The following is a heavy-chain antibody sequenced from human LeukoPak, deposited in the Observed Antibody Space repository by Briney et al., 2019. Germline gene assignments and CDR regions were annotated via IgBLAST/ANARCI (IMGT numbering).Heavy chain of an antibody. D-gene: IGHD5-18*01. CDR1: GFTFSSYS. CDR2: ISSSSSTI. V-gene: IGHV3-48*04. Sequence: PGGSLRLSCAASGFTFSSYSMNWVRQAPGKGLEWVSYISSSSSTIYYADSVKGRFTISRDNAKNSLYLQMNSLRAEDTAVYYCASYRYSYGLRGDYWGQGTLVTVSS. CDR3: ASYRYSYGLRGDY. J-gene: IGHJ4*02.